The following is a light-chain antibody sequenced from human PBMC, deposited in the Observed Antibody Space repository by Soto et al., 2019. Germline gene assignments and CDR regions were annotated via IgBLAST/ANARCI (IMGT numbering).Light chain of an antibody. J-gene: IGKJ4*01. V-gene: IGKV1-27*01. Sequence: IQMTQSPATVSLSAGERVTISCRASQAVSNYLAWFQQKPGEGPRLLIYAASTMHTGIPARFSGSGSGTDFTLTITSLEPEDVAAYYCQKLNNWPFTFGAGTKVEIK. CDR2: AAS. CDR3: QKLNNWPFT. CDR1: QAVSNY.